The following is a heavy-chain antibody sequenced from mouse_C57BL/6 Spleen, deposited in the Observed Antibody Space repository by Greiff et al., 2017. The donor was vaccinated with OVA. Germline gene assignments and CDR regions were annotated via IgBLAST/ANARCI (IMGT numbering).Heavy chain of an antibody. V-gene: IGHV1-50*01. CDR3: ARRYGAY. J-gene: IGHJ3*01. CDR2: LAPSDSYT. D-gene: IGHD1-1*01. CDR1: GYTFTRYW. Sequence: VQLQQPGAELVKPGASVKLSCKASGYTFTRYWMPWVKQRPGQGLEWIGELAPSDSYTHYHQKFQGKATLTVDTSSSTAYMQLSSLTSEDSAVYDGARRYGAYWGQGTLVTVSA.